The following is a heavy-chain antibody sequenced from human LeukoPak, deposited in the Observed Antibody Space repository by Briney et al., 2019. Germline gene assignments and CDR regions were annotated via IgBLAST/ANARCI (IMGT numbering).Heavy chain of an antibody. CDR1: GYTFTRYY. Sequence: ASVKVSCKASGYTFTRYYMHWVRRTPGDGLEWMGIINPSHGSTSYEQKFQGRVNMTRDTSTSQVDMEVSSLTSEDRAVYYGARVHCSGGSCYGEVFDYWGQGTLVTVSS. V-gene: IGHV1-46*01. CDR2: INPSHGST. J-gene: IGHJ4*02. D-gene: IGHD2-15*01. CDR3: ARVHCSGGSCYGEVFDY.